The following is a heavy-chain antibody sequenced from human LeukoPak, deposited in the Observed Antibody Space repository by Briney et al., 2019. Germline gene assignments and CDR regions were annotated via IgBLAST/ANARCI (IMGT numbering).Heavy chain of an antibody. CDR2: INHRGST. J-gene: IGHJ3*02. V-gene: IGHV4-34*01. D-gene: IGHD3-10*01. CDR3: TRRAYASGTYGI. Sequence: GSLRLSCAASGFTFSSYGMTWARQAPGKGLEWIGEINHRGSTNYNPSLKSRVTLSVDTSKTQFSLKLSSLTAADTAMYYCTRRAYASGTYGIWGQGTMVTVSS. CDR1: GFTFSSYG.